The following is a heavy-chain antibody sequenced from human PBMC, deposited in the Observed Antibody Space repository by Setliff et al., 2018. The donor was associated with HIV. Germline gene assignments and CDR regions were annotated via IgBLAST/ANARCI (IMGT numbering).Heavy chain of an antibody. J-gene: IGHJ4*02. CDR3: ARESPDGLDY. CDR2: IYQSGTT. Sequence: PSETLSLTCTVSGGPITTSTYYWGWIRQPPGKGLEYIGNIYQSGTTYYNSSLSSRVTMSLDTSKNQFYLKLNSVTAADTAMYFCARESPDGLDYWGQGTLVTVSS. V-gene: IGHV4-39*07. CDR1: GGPITTSTYY. D-gene: IGHD2-8*01.